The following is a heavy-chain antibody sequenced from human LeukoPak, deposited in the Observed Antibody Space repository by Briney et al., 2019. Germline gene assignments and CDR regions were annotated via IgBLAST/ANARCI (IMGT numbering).Heavy chain of an antibody. CDR3: TWTINSWFDP. CDR1: GYTFINHY. Sequence: ASVKVSCKPSGYTFINHYIHWVRQAPGQGLEWMGVIRPTDGSTSYAQNFQGRLSMTSDTSTSTAYMELSSLGSEDTAIYYCTWTINSWFDPWGQGTPVSVSS. D-gene: IGHD3-9*01. CDR2: IRPTDGST. J-gene: IGHJ5*02. V-gene: IGHV1-46*01.